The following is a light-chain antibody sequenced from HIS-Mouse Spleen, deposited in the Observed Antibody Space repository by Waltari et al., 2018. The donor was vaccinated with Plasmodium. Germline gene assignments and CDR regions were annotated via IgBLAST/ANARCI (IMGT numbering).Light chain of an antibody. V-gene: IGKV3-11*01. CDR3: QQRSQVT. CDR1: QSVSSY. CDR2: DAS. J-gene: IGKJ5*01. Sequence: EIVLTQSPATLSLSPGARDTLSCRASQSVSSYLACSQQKPGQAPRLLIYDASNRATGIPARFSGSGSGTDFTLTISSLEPEDFAVYYCQQRSQVTFGQGTRLEIK.